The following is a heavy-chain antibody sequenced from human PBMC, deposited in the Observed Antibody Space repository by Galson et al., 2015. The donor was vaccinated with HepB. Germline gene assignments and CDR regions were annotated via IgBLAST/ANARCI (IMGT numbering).Heavy chain of an antibody. CDR3: ATYSGSYAFED. V-gene: IGHV3-7*01. Sequence: SLRLSCATSGFTFNNYWMSWVRQAPGKGLEWVANIKQDGSEKFYVDSVRGRFTISRDNAKKSLSLQMNSLRAEDTAVYFCATYSGSYAFEDWGQGTLVTVSS. D-gene: IGHD3-16*01. J-gene: IGHJ1*01. CDR1: GFTFNNYW. CDR2: IKQDGSEK.